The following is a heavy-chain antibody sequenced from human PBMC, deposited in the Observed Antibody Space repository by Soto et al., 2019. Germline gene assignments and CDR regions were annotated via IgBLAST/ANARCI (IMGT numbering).Heavy chain of an antibody. V-gene: IGHV4-59*01. CDR1: GGSISSYY. J-gene: IGHJ6*02. D-gene: IGHD6-13*01. CDR2: IYYSGST. Sequence: TSDTLSLTFTVSGGSISSYYWSWIRQPPGKGLEWILDIYYSGSTNYNPSLKSRVTISVETSKNKLSLKLSSVTAADTAVYYCARSHPGYSSSWPPNSGMDXWGQGTTVTVS. CDR3: ARSHPGYSSSWPPNSGMDX.